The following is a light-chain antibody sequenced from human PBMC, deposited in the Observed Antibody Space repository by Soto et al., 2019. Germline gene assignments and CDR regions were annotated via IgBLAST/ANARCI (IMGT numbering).Light chain of an antibody. Sequence: EIVLTQSPATLSSFPGDSVTLSCRPGQYINTGLSWYQHRPGQAPRLLIYQTSLRAAGIPARFSASRSGPDFTRTIRDVQPEDFALYSCHQRQSWPQRLDQGTKVDTK. CDR3: HQRQSWPQR. CDR2: QTS. CDR1: QYINTG. V-gene: IGKV3-11*01. J-gene: IGKJ1*01.